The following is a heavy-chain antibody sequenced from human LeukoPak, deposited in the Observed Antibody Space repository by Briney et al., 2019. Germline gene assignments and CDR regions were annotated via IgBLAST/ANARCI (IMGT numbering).Heavy chain of an antibody. D-gene: IGHD1-14*01. J-gene: IGHJ3*02. CDR2: INPNSGGT. V-gene: IGHV1-2*02. CDR1: GYTFTGYY. CDR3: ARPAVTTDAFDT. Sequence: ASVKVSCKASGYTFTGYYMHWVRQAPGQGLEWMGWINPNSGGTNYAQKFQGRITMTRDTSISTAYMELSRLRPDDTAVYYCARPAVTTDAFDTWGQGTMVTVSS.